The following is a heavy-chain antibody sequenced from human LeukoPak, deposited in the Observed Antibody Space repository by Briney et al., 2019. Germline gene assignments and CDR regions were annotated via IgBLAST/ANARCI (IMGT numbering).Heavy chain of an antibody. D-gene: IGHD6-13*01. CDR3: VRQGTHIAAAGIDY. V-gene: IGHV5-10-1*01. CDR2: IDSSDSYT. J-gene: IGHJ4*02. Sequence: GESLKISCKGSEYIFTNYWISWVRQMPGKGLEWMGRIDSSDSYTNYSPSFQGHVTISADTSIGTAYLQWSSLKPSDTAMYYCVRQGTHIAAAGIDYWGQGTLVTVSS. CDR1: EYIFTNYW.